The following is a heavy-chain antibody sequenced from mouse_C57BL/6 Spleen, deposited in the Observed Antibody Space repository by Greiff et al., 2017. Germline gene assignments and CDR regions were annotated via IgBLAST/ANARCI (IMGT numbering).Heavy chain of an antibody. CDR3: ARNGAYYSNYESAMDY. Sequence: VQLQQSGPVLVKPGASVKMSCKASGYTFTDYYMNWVKQSHGKSLEWIGVINPYNGGTSYNQKFKGKATLTVDKSSSTAYMELNILTSEVSAVYYCARNGAYYSNYESAMDYWGQGTSVTVSS. V-gene: IGHV1-19*01. CDR2: INPYNGGT. J-gene: IGHJ4*01. CDR1: GYTFTDYY. D-gene: IGHD2-5*01.